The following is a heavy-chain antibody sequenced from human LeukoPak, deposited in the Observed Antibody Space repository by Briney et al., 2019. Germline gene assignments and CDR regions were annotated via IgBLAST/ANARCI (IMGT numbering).Heavy chain of an antibody. V-gene: IGHV1-2*06. D-gene: IGHD1-26*01. CDR1: GYTFTGYY. CDR3: ATDSGSYSFDY. J-gene: IGHJ4*02. CDR2: INPNSGGA. Sequence: RASVRVSCKASGYTFTGYYMHWVRQASGQGLEWMGRINPNSGGANYAQKFQGRVTMTRDTSISTAYMELSRLRSDDTAVYYCATDSGSYSFDYWGQGTLVTVSS.